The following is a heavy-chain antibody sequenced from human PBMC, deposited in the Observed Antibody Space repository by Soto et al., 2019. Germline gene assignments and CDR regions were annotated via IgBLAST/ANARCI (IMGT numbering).Heavy chain of an antibody. CDR2: ISYDGSNK. CDR1: GFTFSSYG. J-gene: IGHJ4*02. D-gene: IGHD6-13*01. CDR3: AKESAAGQFDY. Sequence: GGSLRLSCAASGFTFSSYGMHWFRQAPGKGLEWVAVISYDGSNKYYADSVKGRFTISRDNSKNTLYLQMNSLRAEDTAVYYCAKESAAGQFDYWGQGTLVTVSS. V-gene: IGHV3-30*18.